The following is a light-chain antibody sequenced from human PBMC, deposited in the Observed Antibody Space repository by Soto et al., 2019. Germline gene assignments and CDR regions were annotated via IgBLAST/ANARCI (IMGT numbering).Light chain of an antibody. CDR3: QKYDSAPWT. J-gene: IGKJ1*01. Sequence: DIQMTQSPSSLSASVGDRVTITCRASQGISNYLAWYQQKPGKVPKLLIYLASTLHSGVPSRFRGSGSGTYFTLTISSLQPEDVATYYCQKYDSAPWTFGQGTQVEIK. V-gene: IGKV1-27*01. CDR1: QGISNY. CDR2: LAS.